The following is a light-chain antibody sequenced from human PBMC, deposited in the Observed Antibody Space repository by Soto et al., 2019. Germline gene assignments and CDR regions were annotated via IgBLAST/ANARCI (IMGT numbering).Light chain of an antibody. J-gene: IGKJ2*01. CDR1: QSVTSSC. Sequence: EIVLTQSPGTLSLSPGEEATLSCRASQSVTSSCLAWYRQKPGQPPTLLIHGASSRLSGTPDRAGTPDRFRGGGAGTDFPLIISRLEPEDSAVYYCQQYGSPPYTFGQGTKLEIK. CDR3: QQYGSPPYT. CDR2: GAS. V-gene: IGKV3-20*01.